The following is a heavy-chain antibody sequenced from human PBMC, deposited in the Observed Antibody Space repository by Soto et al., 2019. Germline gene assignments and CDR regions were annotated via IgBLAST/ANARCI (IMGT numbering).Heavy chain of an antibody. D-gene: IGHD3-22*01. CDR3: ARSMRAFRTDDVFDI. V-gene: IGHV1-2*02. J-gene: IGHJ3*02. CDR2: INPNSGGT. CDR1: AYTFTDYY. Sequence: ASVKVSCKASAYTFTDYYVHWVRQSPGQGLEWMGWINPNSGGTTYAEKFQGRVTMTSDTSINIVYMELSSLRSEDTAVYFCARSMRAFRTDDVFDIWGNGTLVTVSS.